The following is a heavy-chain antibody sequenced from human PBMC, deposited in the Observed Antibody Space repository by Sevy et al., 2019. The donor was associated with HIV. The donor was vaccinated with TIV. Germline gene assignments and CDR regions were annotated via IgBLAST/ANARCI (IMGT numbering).Heavy chain of an antibody. J-gene: IGHJ5*02. D-gene: IGHD5-12*01. CDR3: ASQHRGYSGYGS. V-gene: IGHV4-59*01. CDR1: GGSISSYY. Sequence: SETLSLTCTVSGGSISSYYWSWIRQPPGKGLEWIGYIYYSGSTNYNPSLKSRVTISVDTSKNQFSLKLSSVTAADTAVYYCASQHRGYSGYGSWGQGTLVTVSS. CDR2: IYYSGST.